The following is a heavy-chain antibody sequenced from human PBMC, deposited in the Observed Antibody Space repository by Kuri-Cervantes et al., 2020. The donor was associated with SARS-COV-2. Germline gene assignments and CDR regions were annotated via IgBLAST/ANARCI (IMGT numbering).Heavy chain of an antibody. CDR3: ASESALLNAFDI. V-gene: IGHV3-48*01. CDR2: ISSSSSTI. D-gene: IGHD6-25*01. Sequence: GGSLRLSCAASGFTFSSYSMNWVRQAPGKGLEWVSYISSSSSTIYYADSVKGRFTISRDNAKNSLYLQMNSLRAEDTAVYYCASESALLNAFDIWGQGTMVTVSS. CDR1: GFTFSSYS. J-gene: IGHJ3*02.